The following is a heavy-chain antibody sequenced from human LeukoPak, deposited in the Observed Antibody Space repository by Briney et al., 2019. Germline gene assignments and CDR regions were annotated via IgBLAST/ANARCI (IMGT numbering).Heavy chain of an antibody. Sequence: ASVKVSCKASGYTFTVYYVHWVRQAPGQGLEWMGWINPNSGGTNYAQKFQGRVTITRDTSISTAYMELSRLRSDDTAVYYCARVGYYDSSGHKGNAFDIWGQGTMVTVSS. D-gene: IGHD3-22*01. CDR1: GYTFTVYY. J-gene: IGHJ3*02. CDR2: INPNSGGT. V-gene: IGHV1-2*02. CDR3: ARVGYYDSSGHKGNAFDI.